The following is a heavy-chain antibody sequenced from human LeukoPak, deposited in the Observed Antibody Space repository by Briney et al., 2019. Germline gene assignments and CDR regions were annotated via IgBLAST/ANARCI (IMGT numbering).Heavy chain of an antibody. CDR3: AKDPPAGMGY. J-gene: IGHJ4*02. CDR2: ISGSGGST. V-gene: IGHV3-23*01. Sequence: VXQAPGXGLEWVSAISGSGGSTYYADSVKGRFTISRDNSKNTLYLQMNSLRAEDTAVYYCAKDPPAGMGYWGQGTLVTVSS. D-gene: IGHD2-2*01.